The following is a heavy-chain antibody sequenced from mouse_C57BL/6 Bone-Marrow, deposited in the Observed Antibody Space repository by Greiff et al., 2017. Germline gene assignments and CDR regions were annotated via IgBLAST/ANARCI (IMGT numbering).Heavy chain of an antibody. D-gene: IGHD1-1*01. Sequence: EVKLMESGGGLVQPGGSLQLSCVASGFTFSNYWMTWVRQSPEKGLEWVAQISLNSDNYATPYAASVKGRFTISRDDSKSRVYLQMNNLSAEDTRIYYCTLLRTWFAYWGQGTLVTVSA. CDR2: ISLNSDNYAT. V-gene: IGHV6-3*01. CDR3: TLLRTWFAY. J-gene: IGHJ3*01. CDR1: GFTFSNYW.